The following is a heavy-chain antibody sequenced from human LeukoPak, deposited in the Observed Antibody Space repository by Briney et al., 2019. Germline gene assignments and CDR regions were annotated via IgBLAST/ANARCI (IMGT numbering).Heavy chain of an antibody. Sequence: SETLSLTCTVSGGSISSGGYYWSWIRQHPGKGLEWIGYIYYSGSTYYNPSLKSRVTISVDTSKNQFSLKLSSVTAADTAVYYCERTVSGYYTFDYWGQGTLVTVSS. CDR1: GGSISSGGYY. CDR3: ERTVSGYYTFDY. D-gene: IGHD3-3*01. CDR2: IYYSGST. J-gene: IGHJ4*02. V-gene: IGHV4-31*03.